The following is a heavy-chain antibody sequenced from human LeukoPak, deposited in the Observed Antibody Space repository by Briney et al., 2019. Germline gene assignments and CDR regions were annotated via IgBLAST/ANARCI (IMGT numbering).Heavy chain of an antibody. CDR2: VSYDGSNK. D-gene: IGHD1-26*01. Sequence: GGSLRLSCAASGFTFSSFAMHWVRQAPGKGLQWVAVVSYDGSNKYYTDSVKGRFTISRDNSKNTLYLQVNSLRAEDTAVYYCAKGGKWDVTPFDYWGQGTLVTVSS. CDR3: AKGGKWDVTPFDY. CDR1: GFTFSSFA. V-gene: IGHV3-30*04. J-gene: IGHJ4*02.